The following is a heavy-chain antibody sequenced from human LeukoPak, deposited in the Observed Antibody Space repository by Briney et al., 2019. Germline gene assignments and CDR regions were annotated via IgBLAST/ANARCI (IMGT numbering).Heavy chain of an antibody. CDR1: GFTVSSNY. CDR3: ARVRLDRSERNLDAFEN. Sequence: GGSLRLSCAASGFTVSSNYMTWVRQAPGKGLEWVSVIYSGGSTYYADSVKGRFTISSDNSKNTVHLQMNSLRAEDTAVYFCARVRLDRSERNLDAFENWGQGTMVTVSS. J-gene: IGHJ3*02. CDR2: IYSGGST. V-gene: IGHV3-66*01. D-gene: IGHD1-14*01.